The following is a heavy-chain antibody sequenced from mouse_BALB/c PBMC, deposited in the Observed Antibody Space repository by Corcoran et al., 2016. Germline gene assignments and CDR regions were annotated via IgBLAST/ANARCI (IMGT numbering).Heavy chain of an antibody. V-gene: IGHV3-6*02. Sequence: DVQLQESGPALVKPSQSLSLTCSVTVYSITSGYYWNWIRQFPGNKLEWMGYISYDGSNNYNPSLKNRISITRDTSKNQFFLKLNSVTTEDTATYYCARNGDYWGQGTSVTVSS. CDR2: ISYDGSN. CDR1: VYSITSGYY. CDR3: ARNGDY. J-gene: IGHJ4*01.